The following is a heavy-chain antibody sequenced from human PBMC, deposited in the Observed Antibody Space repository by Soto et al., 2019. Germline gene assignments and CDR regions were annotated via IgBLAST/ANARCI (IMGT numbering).Heavy chain of an antibody. J-gene: IGHJ4*02. CDR3: ARRAARANSNYSVFDS. CDR1: GYSFTSYW. V-gene: IGHV5-51*01. Sequence: GESLKISCKGSGYSFTSYWIGWVRQMPGKGLEWMGIIYPGDSDTRYSPSFQGQVTISADKSIITAYLQWSSRKAADTALYDCARRAARANSNYSVFDSWGKGPLLTASS. D-gene: IGHD1-7*01. CDR2: IYPGDSDT.